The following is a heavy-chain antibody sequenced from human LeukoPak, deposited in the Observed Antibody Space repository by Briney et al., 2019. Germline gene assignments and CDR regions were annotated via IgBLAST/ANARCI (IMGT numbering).Heavy chain of an antibody. CDR3: ATGYSSGWYFDY. V-gene: IGHV4-59*01. CDR1: GGSISRYY. Sequence: SETLSLTCTVSGGSISRYYWSWIRQPPGKGLEWIGYIHNSGTTNYNPSLKSRVTISVDTSKNQFSLKVSSVTAADTAVYYCATGYSSGWYFDYWGQGTLVTVSS. CDR2: IHNSGTT. J-gene: IGHJ4*02. D-gene: IGHD6-19*01.